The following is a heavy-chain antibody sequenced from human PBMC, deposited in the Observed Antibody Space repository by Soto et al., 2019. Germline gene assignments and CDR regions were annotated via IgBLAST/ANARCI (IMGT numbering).Heavy chain of an antibody. D-gene: IGHD6-13*01. V-gene: IGHV3-66*01. J-gene: IGHJ4*02. CDR2: IYTAGSA. Sequence: EVQLVESGGGLVQPGGSLRLSCAASGFTVSNYHMNWVRRAPGKGLEWVSVIYTAGSADFADSVKGRFSISRDDSKNTLYLQMSSLRAEDTAVYYWARVHSGSYHYFNYWGQGTLVTVSS. CDR1: GFTVSNYH. CDR3: ARVHSGSYHYFNY.